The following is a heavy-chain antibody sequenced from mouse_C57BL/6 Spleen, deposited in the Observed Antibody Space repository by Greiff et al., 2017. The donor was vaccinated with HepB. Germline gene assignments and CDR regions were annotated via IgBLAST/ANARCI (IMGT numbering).Heavy chain of an antibody. Sequence: EVQLQQSGAELVRPGASVKLSCTASGFNIKDDYMHWVKQRPEQGLEWIGWIDPENGDTEYASKFQGKATITADTSSNTAYLQLSSLTSEDTAVYYCTTWLRKEFAYWGQVTLVTVSA. J-gene: IGHJ3*01. D-gene: IGHD2-2*01. V-gene: IGHV14-4*01. CDR1: GFNIKDDY. CDR3: TTWLRKEFAY. CDR2: IDPENGDT.